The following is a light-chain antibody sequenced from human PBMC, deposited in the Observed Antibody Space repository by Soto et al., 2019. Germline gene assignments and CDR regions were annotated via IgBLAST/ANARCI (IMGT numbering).Light chain of an antibody. CDR1: SSDVGGFNY. J-gene: IGLJ2*01. CDR3: SSYTTSSRLMVG. V-gene: IGLV2-14*01. Sequence: QSALTQPASVSGSPGQSITISCTGTSSDVGGFNYVSWYQQHPGKAPKLMIYEVSNRPSGVSNRFSGSKSGNTASLTISGLQAEDEADYYGSSYTTSSRLMVGFGGGTKVTVL. CDR2: EVS.